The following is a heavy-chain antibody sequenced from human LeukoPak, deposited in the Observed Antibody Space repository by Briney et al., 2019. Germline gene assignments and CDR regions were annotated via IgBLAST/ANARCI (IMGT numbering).Heavy chain of an antibody. CDR1: EFTFSSYA. J-gene: IGHJ4*02. CDR2: ISGSGSSN. CDR3: AKRDGYNSNPLKD. D-gene: IGHD5-24*01. V-gene: IGHV3-23*01. Sequence: GGSLRLSCAASEFTFSSYAMSWVRQAPGKGLEWVSAISGSGSSNYYADSVKGRFTISRDNSKNTLYLQMNSLRAGDTALYYCAKRDGYNSNPLKDWGQGTLVTVSS.